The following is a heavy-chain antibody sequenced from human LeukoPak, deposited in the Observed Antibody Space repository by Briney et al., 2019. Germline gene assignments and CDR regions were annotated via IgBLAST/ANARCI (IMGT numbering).Heavy chain of an antibody. CDR2: IYYSGST. CDR3: ARDSRLFSSSPYYYYGMDV. Sequence: PSETLSLTCTVSGGSISSGGYYWSWIRQHPGKGLEWIGYIYYSGSTYYNPSLKSRVTISVDTSKNQFSLKLSSVTAADTAVYYCARDSRLFSSSPYYYYGMDVWGQGTTVTVSS. J-gene: IGHJ6*02. CDR1: GGSISSGGYY. V-gene: IGHV4-31*03. D-gene: IGHD6-6*01.